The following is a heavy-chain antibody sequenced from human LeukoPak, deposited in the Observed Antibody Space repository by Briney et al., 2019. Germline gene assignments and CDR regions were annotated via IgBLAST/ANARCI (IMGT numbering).Heavy chain of an antibody. V-gene: IGHV3-23*01. CDR3: ASLRGY. Sequence: GGSLRLSCAASGFTFSGYAMSWVRQAPGEGLQCASGISNSGGGTYYADSVKGRFTISRDNSKNTLYLQMNSLRVEDTAVYYCASLRGYWGQGTPVTVSS. D-gene: IGHD3-16*01. CDR1: GFTFSGYA. CDR2: ISNSGGGT. J-gene: IGHJ4*02.